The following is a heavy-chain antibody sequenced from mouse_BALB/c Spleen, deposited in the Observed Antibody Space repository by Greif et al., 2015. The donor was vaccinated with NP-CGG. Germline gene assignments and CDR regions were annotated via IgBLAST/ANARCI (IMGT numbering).Heavy chain of an antibody. V-gene: IGHV1S137*01. CDR3: ARDGGLRRGYYAMDY. D-gene: IGHD2-4*01. CDR1: GYTFTDYA. CDR2: ISTYYGDA. J-gene: IGHJ4*01. Sequence: FQLQQSGAELVRPGVSVKISCKGSGYTFTDYAMHWVKQSHAKSLEWIGVISTYYGDASYNQKFKGKATMTVDKSSSTAYMELARLTSEDSAIYYCARDGGLRRGYYAMDYWGQGTSVTVSS.